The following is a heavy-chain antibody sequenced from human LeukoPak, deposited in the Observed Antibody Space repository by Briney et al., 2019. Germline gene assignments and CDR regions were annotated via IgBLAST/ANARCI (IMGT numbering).Heavy chain of an antibody. Sequence: GGSLRLSCAASGFTFSTYSMNWVRQAPGKGLEWVSSISSGSSYIYYADSVKGRFTISRDNAKNSLYLQMNSLRAEDTAVYYCARGGQPTMVTFDYWGQGTLVTVSS. CDR2: ISSGSSYI. CDR3: ARGGQPTMVTFDY. CDR1: GFTFSTYS. V-gene: IGHV3-21*01. J-gene: IGHJ4*02. D-gene: IGHD3-10*01.